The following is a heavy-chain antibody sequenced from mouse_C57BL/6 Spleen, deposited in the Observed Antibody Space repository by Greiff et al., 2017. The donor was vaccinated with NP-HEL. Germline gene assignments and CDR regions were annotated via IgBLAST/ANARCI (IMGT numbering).Heavy chain of an antibody. CDR3: ARSRYYGAFDY. V-gene: IGHV1-18*01. CDR1: GYPFTDYH. CDR2: LPPNNCGT. J-gene: IGHJ2*01. D-gene: IGHD1-1*01. Sequence: VQLQQSGPELVPPCASVKIPCKASGYPFTDYHLDFFQQSPFPLLSFLFSLPPNNCGTIYNQKFKGKATLTVDKSSSTAYMELRSLTSEDTAVYYCARSRYYGAFDYWGQGTTLTVSS.